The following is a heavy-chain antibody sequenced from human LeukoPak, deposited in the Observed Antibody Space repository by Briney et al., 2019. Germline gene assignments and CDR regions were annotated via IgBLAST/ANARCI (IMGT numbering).Heavy chain of an antibody. CDR3: ARVSDRYNYGLLFDY. CDR2: VYYNGDT. V-gene: IGHV4-59*01. J-gene: IGHJ4*02. Sequence: SETLSLTCTVSGGSITNYYWSWIRQPPGKGLQWIGYVYYNGDTDYNPSLKSQVTISVDTSKNLFSLRLNSVTTAGTAVYYCARVSDRYNYGLLFDYWGQGSLVTVSS. CDR1: GGSITNYY. D-gene: IGHD5-18*01.